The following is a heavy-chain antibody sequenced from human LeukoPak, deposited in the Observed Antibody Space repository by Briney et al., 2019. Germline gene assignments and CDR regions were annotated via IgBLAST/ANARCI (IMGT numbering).Heavy chain of an antibody. CDR1: GFTFSSYA. Sequence: GGSLRLSCAASGFTFSSYAMHWVRQAPGKGLEGVAVISYDGSNKYYADSVKGRFTISRDNSKNTPYLQMNSLRAEDTAVYYCAKGGMITFGGVIPLGAFDIWGQGTMVTVSS. CDR2: ISYDGSNK. J-gene: IGHJ3*02. V-gene: IGHV3-30*04. CDR3: AKGGMITFGGVIPLGAFDI. D-gene: IGHD3-16*02.